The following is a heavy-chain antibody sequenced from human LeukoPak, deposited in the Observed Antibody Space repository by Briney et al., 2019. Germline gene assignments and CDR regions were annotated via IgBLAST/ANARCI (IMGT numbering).Heavy chain of an antibody. J-gene: IGHJ4*02. CDR2: ISYDGSNE. V-gene: IGHV3-30*04. CDR1: GFTFSNYV. CDR3: ARGGAVGTADY. Sequence: GGSLRLSCAASGFTFSNYVIHWVRQAPGKGLEWVAIISYDGSNEYYADSVKGRFTISRDNAKNSLYLQMNSLRAEDTAVYYCARGGAVGTADYWGQGTLVTVSS. D-gene: IGHD6-19*01.